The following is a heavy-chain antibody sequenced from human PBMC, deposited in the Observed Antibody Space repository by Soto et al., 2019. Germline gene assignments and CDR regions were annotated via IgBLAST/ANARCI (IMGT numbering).Heavy chain of an antibody. V-gene: IGHV3-23*01. CDR3: ANGFLASGWPSFDY. J-gene: IGHJ4*02. D-gene: IGHD6-19*01. CDR1: GFTFSSYA. Sequence: PGGSLRLSCAASGFTFSSYAMSWVRQAPGKGLEWVSAISGSGGSTYYADSVKGRFTISRDNSKNTLYLQMNSLRAEDTAVYYCANGFLASGWPSFDYWGQGTLVTVSS. CDR2: ISGSGGST.